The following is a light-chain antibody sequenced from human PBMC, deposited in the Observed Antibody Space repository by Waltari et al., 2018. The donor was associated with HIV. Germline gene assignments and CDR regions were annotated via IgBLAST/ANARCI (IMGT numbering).Light chain of an antibody. CDR3: QQRGNWPMYT. V-gene: IGKV3-11*01. Sequence: EIVLTQSPATLSLSPGERATLSCRASQSVNSYLAWYQHKPGQAPRIFIYEASNRATGIPARFSGSGSGTDFTLTISNLEPEDFAVYYCQQRGNWPMYTFGQGTKLEIK. J-gene: IGKJ2*01. CDR2: EAS. CDR1: QSVNSY.